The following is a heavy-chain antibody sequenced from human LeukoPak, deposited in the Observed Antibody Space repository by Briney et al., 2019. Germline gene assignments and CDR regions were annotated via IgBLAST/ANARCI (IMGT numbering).Heavy chain of an antibody. V-gene: IGHV1-46*01. D-gene: IGHD2-2*01. J-gene: IGHJ5*02. Sequence: APVKVSCKASGYPFTSYYMHWLRQPLGQGLEWMGIITPSGGSTSYAQKFQGRVTMTEDTSTDTAYMELSSLRSEDTAVYYCARAYCSSTSCYEGGWFDPWGQGTLVTVSS. CDR3: ARAYCSSTSCYEGGWFDP. CDR2: ITPSGGST. CDR1: GYPFTSYY.